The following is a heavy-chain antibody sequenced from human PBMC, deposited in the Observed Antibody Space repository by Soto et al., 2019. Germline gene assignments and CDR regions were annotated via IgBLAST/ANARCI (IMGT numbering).Heavy chain of an antibody. CDR3: ARGGGVGVAGSAAFDM. J-gene: IGHJ3*02. Sequence: QLHLVQSGAVVKKPGASVTVSCSASGYPVTAYYMHWVRQAPGRGLEWMGGINPATGAAKYTQTFRGRVTMTRDPSTSTVFRELSGLTSGDTAVFYCARGGGVGVAGSAAFDMWGQGTLVTVSS. D-gene: IGHD3-3*01. V-gene: IGHV1-2*02. CDR1: GYPVTAYY. CDR2: INPATGAA.